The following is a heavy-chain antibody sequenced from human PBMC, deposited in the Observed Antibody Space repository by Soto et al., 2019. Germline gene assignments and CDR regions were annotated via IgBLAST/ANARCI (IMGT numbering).Heavy chain of an antibody. J-gene: IGHJ6*02. CDR3: ARDWTGDTCPCLDV. CDR2: FSGSGGST. Sequence: EVQLLESGGGLVQPGGSLRLSCAAAGFTFSNYALTWVRQSPGKGLEWVSTFSGSGGSTYYADSVRGRFTISRDNSKNTLFLQMNSLRVEDTAIYYCARDWTGDTCPCLDVWGQGPTVSVSS. V-gene: IGHV3-23*01. D-gene: IGHD3-3*01. CDR1: GFTFSNYA.